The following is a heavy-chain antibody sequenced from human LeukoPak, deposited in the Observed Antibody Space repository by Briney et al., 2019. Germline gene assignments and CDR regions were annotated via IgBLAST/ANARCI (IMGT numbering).Heavy chain of an antibody. CDR1: GGSLSSYY. CDR2: IYYSGST. J-gene: IGHJ6*03. V-gene: IGHV4-59*01. Sequence: PSQTLSLASTVYGGSLSSYYWSWIRQPPGKGLEWIGYIYYSGSTNYNPSLKSRVTISVDTSKNQFSLKLSSVTAADTAVYYCARELSTGYYNYYYYYMDVWGKGTTVTVSS. CDR3: ARELSTGYYNYYYYYMDV. D-gene: IGHD3-9*01.